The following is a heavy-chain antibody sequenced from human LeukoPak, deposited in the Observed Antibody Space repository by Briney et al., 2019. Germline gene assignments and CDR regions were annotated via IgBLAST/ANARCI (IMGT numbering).Heavy chain of an antibody. D-gene: IGHD5-18*01. V-gene: IGHV3-38-3*01. J-gene: IGHJ4*02. Sequence: GGSLRLSCAASGVTVSSNEMSWVRQAPGKGLEWVSSISGGSTYYADSRKGRFTISRDNSKNTLYLQMNSLRAEDTAVYYCASGYSYNDYWGQGTLVTVSS. CDR1: GVTVSSNE. CDR2: ISGGST. CDR3: ASGYSYNDY.